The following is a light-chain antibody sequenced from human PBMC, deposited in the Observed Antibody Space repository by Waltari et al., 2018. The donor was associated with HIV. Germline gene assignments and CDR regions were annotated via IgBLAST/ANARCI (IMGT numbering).Light chain of an antibody. CDR3: AAWDATLKALL. Sequence: QSVLTQPPSASGTPGQRVTISCSGSDSNIGSDGVNWYQQLPGTAPKLLIYSNNHRPSGVPDRFSGSKSGTSASLAISGLQSEDEGSYYCAAWDATLKALLFGGGTKLTVL. CDR2: SNN. V-gene: IGLV1-44*01. CDR1: DSNIGSDG. J-gene: IGLJ2*01.